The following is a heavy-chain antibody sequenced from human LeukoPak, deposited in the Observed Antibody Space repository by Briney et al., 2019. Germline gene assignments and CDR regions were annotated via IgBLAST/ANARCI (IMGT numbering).Heavy chain of an antibody. J-gene: IGHJ4*02. D-gene: IGHD1-14*01. CDR1: GFTFSSYG. Sequence: GGSLRLSCAASGFTFSSYGMSWVRQAPGKGLEWVSSISGRGGRTYYADFVKGRFTIFRDDSENTLSLQMNSLRADDTAVYYCAKATGYLLWGQGTLVTVSS. CDR2: ISGRGGRT. V-gene: IGHV3-23*01. CDR3: AKATGYLL.